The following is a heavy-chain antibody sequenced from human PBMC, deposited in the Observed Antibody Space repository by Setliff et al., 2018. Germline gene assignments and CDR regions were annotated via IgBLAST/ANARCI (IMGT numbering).Heavy chain of an antibody. Sequence: PGGSLRLSCVTSGFTFSTYWMHWVRQAPGQGPVWVARISTDGSSITYADSVKGRFTISRDNARNTLYLQMNSLTAEDTAVYYCARVGSKPQLGWFDPWGQGTLVTVS. D-gene: IGHD1-26*01. CDR2: ISTDGSSI. CDR3: ARVGSKPQLGWFDP. V-gene: IGHV3-74*03. CDR1: GFTFSTYW. J-gene: IGHJ5*02.